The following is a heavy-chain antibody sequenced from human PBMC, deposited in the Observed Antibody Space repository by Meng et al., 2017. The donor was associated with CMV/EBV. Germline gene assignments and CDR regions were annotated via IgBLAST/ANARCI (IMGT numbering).Heavy chain of an antibody. V-gene: IGHV1-8*02. D-gene: IGHD2-2*02. CDR3: ARVSRVCSSTSCYIRYYFDY. CDR2: MNPNSGNT. Sequence: ASVKVSCKTSGYTFIDFHMHWVRQAPGQGLEWMGWMNPNSGNTGYAQKFQGRVTMTRNTSISTAYMELSSLRSEDTAVYYCARVSRVCSSTSCYIRYYFDYWGQGTTVTVSS. J-gene: IGHJ4*03. CDR1: GYTFIDFH.